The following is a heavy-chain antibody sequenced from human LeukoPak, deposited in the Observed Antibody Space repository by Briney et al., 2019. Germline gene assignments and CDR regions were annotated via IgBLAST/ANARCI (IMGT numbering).Heavy chain of an antibody. CDR3: TTVWGSGSGY. D-gene: IGHD7-27*01. CDR1: GFTFSSYR. J-gene: IGHJ4*02. CDR2: IKQDGSEK. Sequence: GGSLRLSCAASGFTFSSYRVSWVRQAPGKGLEWVANIKQDGSEKYYVDSVKGRFTISRDNSKNTLYLQMNSLKTEDTAVYYCTTVWGSGSGYWGQGTLVTVSS. V-gene: IGHV3-7*03.